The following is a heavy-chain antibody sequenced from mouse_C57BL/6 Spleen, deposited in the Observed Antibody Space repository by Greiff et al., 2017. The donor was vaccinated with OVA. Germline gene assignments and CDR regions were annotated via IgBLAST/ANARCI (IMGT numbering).Heavy chain of an antibody. Sequence: VQLQQSGPELVKPGASVKISCKASGYSFTDYNMNWVKQSNGKSLEWIGVINPNYGTTSYNQKFKGKATLTVDQSSSTAYMQLNSLTSEDSAVYYCARRDYYGSIPYWYFDVWGTGTTVTVSS. D-gene: IGHD1-1*01. CDR1: GYSFTDYN. CDR2: INPNYGTT. V-gene: IGHV1-39*01. J-gene: IGHJ1*03. CDR3: ARRDYYGSIPYWYFDV.